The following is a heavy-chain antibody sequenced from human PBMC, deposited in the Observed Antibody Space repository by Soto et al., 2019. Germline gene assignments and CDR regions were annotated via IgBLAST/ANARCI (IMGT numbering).Heavy chain of an antibody. V-gene: IGHV3-66*01. D-gene: IGHD2-15*01. CDR3: AREPRYCRGGSCSITGDAYDI. J-gene: IGHJ3*02. CDR2: ISNRGDT. Sequence: GGSLRLSCTASGFIVSDTYVNWVRQAPGKGLEWVSVISNRGDTHYADSVRGRFSLSRDISDNTLHLQMNNLRVEDTAVYYCAREPRYCRGGSCSITGDAYDIWGQGTLVT. CDR1: GFIVSDTY.